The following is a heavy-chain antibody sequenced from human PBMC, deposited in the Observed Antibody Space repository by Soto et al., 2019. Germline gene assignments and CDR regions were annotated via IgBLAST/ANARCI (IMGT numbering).Heavy chain of an antibody. D-gene: IGHD2-8*01. V-gene: IGHV1-3*01. CDR1: GYTFTSYA. CDR3: AREGRDIVLMVYAIIGAKAFDI. J-gene: IGHJ3*02. Sequence: ASVMVSCKASGYTFTSYAMHWVRQAPGQRLEWMGWINAGNGNTKYSQKFQGRVTITRDTSASTAYMELSSLRSEDTAVYYCAREGRDIVLMVYAIIGAKAFDIWGQGTMVTVSS. CDR2: INAGNGNT.